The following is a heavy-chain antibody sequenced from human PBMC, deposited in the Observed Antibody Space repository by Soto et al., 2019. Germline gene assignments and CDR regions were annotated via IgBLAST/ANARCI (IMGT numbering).Heavy chain of an antibody. V-gene: IGHV3-13*01. Sequence: GGSLRLSCAASGFTFSSYDMHWVRQATGKGLEWVSAIGTAGDTYYPGSVKGRFTISRENAKNSLYLQMNSLRAEDTAVYYCARESTQLAFDYWGQGTXVTVSS. CDR1: GFTFSSYD. CDR2: IGTAGDT. CDR3: ARESTQLAFDY. J-gene: IGHJ4*02. D-gene: IGHD6-6*01.